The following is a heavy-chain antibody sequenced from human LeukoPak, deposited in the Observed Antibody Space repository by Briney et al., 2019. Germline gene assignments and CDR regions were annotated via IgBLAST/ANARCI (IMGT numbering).Heavy chain of an antibody. CDR1: GGSISSSSYY. D-gene: IGHD5-18*01. J-gene: IGHJ5*02. CDR2: IYYSGST. Sequence: PETLSLTCTVSGGSISSSSYYWGWIRQPPGKGLEWIGSIYYSGSTYYNPSLKSRVTISVDTSKNQFSLKLSSVTAADTAVYYCARDGGYSYGYSLVPCTFDPWGQGTLVTVSS. V-gene: IGHV4-39*07. CDR3: ARDGGYSYGYSLVPCTFDP.